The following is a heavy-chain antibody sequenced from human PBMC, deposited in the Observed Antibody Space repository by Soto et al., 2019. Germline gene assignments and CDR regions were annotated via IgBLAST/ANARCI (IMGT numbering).Heavy chain of an antibody. Sequence: QVQLVESGGGVVQPGTSLRLSCAGSGFTFSAFAMHWVRQAPGKGLGWVVLILSDGSNEAYADSVRGRFTISRDNSKNTLYLQMNSLGVEDTAVYYCARAMPGMDVWGQGTTVTVSS. V-gene: IGHV3-30-3*01. D-gene: IGHD2-2*01. J-gene: IGHJ6*02. CDR3: ARAMPGMDV. CDR1: GFTFSAFA. CDR2: ILSDGSNE.